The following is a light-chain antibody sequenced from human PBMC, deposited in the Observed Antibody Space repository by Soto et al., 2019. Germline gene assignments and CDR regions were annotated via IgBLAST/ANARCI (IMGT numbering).Light chain of an antibody. J-gene: IGLJ1*01. CDR3: CSYAGSSTFYV. V-gene: IGLV2-23*02. CDR2: EVS. Sequence: QSVLTQPASVSGSPGQSITISCTGTSSDVGSYNLISWYQQYPDKAPYLMIYEVSRRPSGVSNRFSGSKSGNTASLTISGLQAEDEADYYCCSYAGSSTFYVFGSGTKVTVL. CDR1: SSDVGSYNL.